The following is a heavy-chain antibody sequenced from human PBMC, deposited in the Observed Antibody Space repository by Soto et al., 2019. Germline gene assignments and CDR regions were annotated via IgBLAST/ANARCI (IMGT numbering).Heavy chain of an antibody. D-gene: IGHD7-27*01. CDR3: ARDLKLGPWYYYYYMDV. CDR1: GGSISSGGYY. J-gene: IGHJ6*03. V-gene: IGHV4-31*03. Sequence: PSETLSLTCTVSGGSISSGGYYWSWIRQHPGKGLEWIGYIYYSGSTYYNPSLKSRVTISVDTSKNQFSLKLSSVTAADTAVYYCARDLKLGPWYYYYYMDVWGKGTTVTVSS. CDR2: IYYSGST.